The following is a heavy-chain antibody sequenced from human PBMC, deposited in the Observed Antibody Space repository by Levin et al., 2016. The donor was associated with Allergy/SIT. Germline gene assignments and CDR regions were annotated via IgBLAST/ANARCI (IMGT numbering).Heavy chain of an antibody. Sequence: GESLKISCVASGLTLRTYAMGWVRQAPGKGLEWVSTIGNLDGHFTAFANSVKGRFSISRDNSKNTIYLHMNNLGADDTAVYYCAREFYGYFDYWGQGIWVTVSS. CDR2: IGNLDGHFT. V-gene: IGHV3-23*01. CDR3: AREFYGYFDY. CDR1: GLTLRTYA. J-gene: IGHJ4*02. D-gene: IGHD5/OR15-5a*01.